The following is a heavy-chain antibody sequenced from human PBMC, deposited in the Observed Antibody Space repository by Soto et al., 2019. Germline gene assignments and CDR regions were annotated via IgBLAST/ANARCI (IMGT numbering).Heavy chain of an antibody. D-gene: IGHD1-26*01. J-gene: IGHJ4*02. CDR1: GGSFSGYY. CDR2: INHSGST. V-gene: IGHV4-34*01. Sequence: SETLSLTCAVYGGSFSGYYWSWIRQPPGKGLEWIGEINHSGSTNYNPSLKSRVTISVDTSKNQFSLKLSSVTAADTAAYYCAGPIVGAVPVDYWGQGTLVTVSS. CDR3: AGPIVGAVPVDY.